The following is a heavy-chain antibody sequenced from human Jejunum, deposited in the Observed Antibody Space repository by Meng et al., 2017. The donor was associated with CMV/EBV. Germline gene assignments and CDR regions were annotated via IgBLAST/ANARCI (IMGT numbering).Heavy chain of an antibody. V-gene: IGHV4-59*01. J-gene: IGHJ4*02. CDR3: ARAYSGSYWIEY. Sequence: TVSGGPISTYYWTWVRQMPGKGLEWIGYVHRSGDTKYNPSLKSRVTISVDTAKNQFSVRLTSVTAADTAVYYCARAYSGSYWIEYWGQGTLVTVSS. CDR2: VHRSGDT. CDR1: GGPISTYY. D-gene: IGHD1-26*01.